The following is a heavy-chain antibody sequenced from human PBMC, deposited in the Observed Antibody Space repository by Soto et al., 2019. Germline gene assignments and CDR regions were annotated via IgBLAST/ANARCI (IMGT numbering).Heavy chain of an antibody. CDR1: GFTFSSYA. D-gene: IGHD3-16*01. J-gene: IGHJ4*02. Sequence: EVQLLESGGGLVQPGGSLRLSCAASGFTFSSYAMSWVRQAPGKGLEWVSAISGSGGSTYYSDSVKGRFTISRDNSKNTLYMQMNSLIAEDTAVYYFANDLMITFPPYSFDYWGQGTLVTVSS. CDR2: ISGSGGST. CDR3: ANDLMITFPPYSFDY. V-gene: IGHV3-23*01.